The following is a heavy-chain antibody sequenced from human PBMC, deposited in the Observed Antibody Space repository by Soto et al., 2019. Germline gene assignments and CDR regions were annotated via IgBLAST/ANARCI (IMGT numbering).Heavy chain of an antibody. CDR3: GRTRLVVASATRDDY. CDR1: GFTFNSYS. Sequence: EVQLLESGGGLVQPGESLRLSCAASGFTFNSYSMHWVRQAPGKGLGWVSGINSDGSSTIYAGSVKGRFTISRDNAKNKMLLQKMSRRAAETAAVYCGRTRLVVASATRDDYWGQGTLVTVSS. J-gene: IGHJ4*02. CDR2: INSDGSST. D-gene: IGHD2-8*02. V-gene: IGHV3-74*01.